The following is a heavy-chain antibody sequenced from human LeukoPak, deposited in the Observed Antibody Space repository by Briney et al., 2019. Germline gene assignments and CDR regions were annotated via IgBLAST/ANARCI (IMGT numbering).Heavy chain of an antibody. CDR3: ARGYGGYVSSVHAFDI. CDR1: GGSISSYY. V-gene: IGHV4-59*01. Sequence: SETLSLTCTVSGGSISSYYWSWIRQPPGKGLEWIGYIYYSGSTNYNPSLKSRVTISVDTSKNQFSLKLSSVTAADTAVYYCARGYGGYVSSVHAFDIWGQGTMVTVSS. J-gene: IGHJ3*02. D-gene: IGHD5-12*01. CDR2: IYYSGST.